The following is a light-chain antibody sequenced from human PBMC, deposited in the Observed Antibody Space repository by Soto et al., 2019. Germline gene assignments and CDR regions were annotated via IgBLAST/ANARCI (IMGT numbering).Light chain of an antibody. CDR2: AAS. J-gene: IGKJ5*01. CDR1: QGISSY. Sequence: DIQLTQSPSFLSASVGDRVTITCRASQGISSYLAWYQQKPGKAPKLLIYAASTLQSGVPSRFSGSGSGTEFTLTISSLQPEDFATYSDTFGQGTRLEIK. CDR3: T. V-gene: IGKV1-9*01.